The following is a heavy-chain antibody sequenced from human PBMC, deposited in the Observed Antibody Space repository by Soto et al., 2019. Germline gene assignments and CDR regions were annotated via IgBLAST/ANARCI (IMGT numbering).Heavy chain of an antibody. Sequence: QITLKESGPTLVEPTQTLTLTCTYSGFSLRTTGVGVGWIRQPPGKALEWLGIIYWNDDKRYSPSLKNRFTLTSDNSKSQVVLTITNMDPVDTATYYCAHTWGLPFDYWGQGTLVIVSS. D-gene: IGHD3-16*01. CDR3: AHTWGLPFDY. CDR1: GFSLRTTGVG. J-gene: IGHJ4*02. V-gene: IGHV2-5*01. CDR2: IYWNDDK.